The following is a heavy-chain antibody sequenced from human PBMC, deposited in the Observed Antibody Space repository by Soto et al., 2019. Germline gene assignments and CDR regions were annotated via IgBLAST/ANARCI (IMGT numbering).Heavy chain of an antibody. CDR2: IYYSGST. CDR3: ARVIKLGSIRRYYYSYGMDV. CDR1: VWSIIIYY. Sequence: SSTXSLTGTFAVWSIIIYYSSWIRHPPGKGREWIGYIYYSGSTNYNPSLKSRVTISVDKSKKQFSLKMSSVTAADTAVYYCARVIKLGSIRRYYYSYGMDVWGQGTTV. D-gene: IGHD3-3*02. V-gene: IGHV4-59*01. J-gene: IGHJ6*01.